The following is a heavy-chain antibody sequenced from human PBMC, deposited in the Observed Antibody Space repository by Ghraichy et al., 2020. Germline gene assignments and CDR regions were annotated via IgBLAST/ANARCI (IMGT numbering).Heavy chain of an antibody. Sequence: SETLSLTCTVSGGSISRSSYYWGWIRQPPGKGLEWIGIIYYSGSTYYKPSLKSRVTISVDTFKNQFSLKLSSVNAVDTAVYYCARRSFDYFGSGSDYYFYYWGQGTLVTGSS. CDR2: IYYSGST. J-gene: IGHJ4*02. CDR3: ARRSFDYFGSGSDYYFYY. D-gene: IGHD3-10*01. V-gene: IGHV4-39*01. CDR1: GGSISRSSYY.